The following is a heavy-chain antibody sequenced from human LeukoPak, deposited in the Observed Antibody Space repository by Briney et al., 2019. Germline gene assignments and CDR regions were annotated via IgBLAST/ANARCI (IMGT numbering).Heavy chain of an antibody. CDR1: VFILRSYR. D-gene: IGHD6-13*01. V-gene: IGHV3-21*01. J-gene: IGHJ4*02. CDR2: SSSSGNYI. CDR3: ARGQQLDY. Sequence: PGGSLRLSCAASVFILRSYRMSWVPQAPGKGLEWVAFSSSSGNYIYYADSVKGRFIISRDNAKSSLDLQLNSLRAEDTALYYCARGQQLDYWGQGILVTVSS.